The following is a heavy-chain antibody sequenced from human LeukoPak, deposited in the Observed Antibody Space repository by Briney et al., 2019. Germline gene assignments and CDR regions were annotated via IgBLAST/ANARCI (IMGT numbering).Heavy chain of an antibody. CDR2: ISYDGSNK. Sequence: GGSLRLSCAASGFTFSSYAMHWVRQAPGKGLEWVAVISYDGSNKYYADSVKGRFTISRDNSKNTLYLQMNSLRAEDTAVYYCARARRPYCYYGMDVWGQGTTVTVSS. CDR1: GFTFSSYA. J-gene: IGHJ6*02. V-gene: IGHV3-30*04. CDR3: ARARRPYCYYGMDV.